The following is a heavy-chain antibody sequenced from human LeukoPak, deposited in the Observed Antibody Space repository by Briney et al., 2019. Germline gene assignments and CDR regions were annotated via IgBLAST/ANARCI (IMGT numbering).Heavy chain of an antibody. CDR2: INPDSGGT. D-gene: IGHD6-19*01. Sequence: GASVRVSCKASGYTFTGYYMHWVRQAPGQGLEWMGRINPDSGGTNYAQNFQGRVTMTRDTSINTAYMELTRLTSDDTAVYYCARPYSSGRSENWFAPWGQGTLVTVSS. V-gene: IGHV1-2*06. CDR3: ARPYSSGRSENWFAP. CDR1: GYTFTGYY. J-gene: IGHJ5*02.